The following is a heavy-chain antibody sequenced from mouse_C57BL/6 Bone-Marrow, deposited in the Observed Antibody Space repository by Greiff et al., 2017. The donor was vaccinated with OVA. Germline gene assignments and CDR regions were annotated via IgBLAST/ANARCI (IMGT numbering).Heavy chain of an antibody. CDR1: GYTFTSYG. D-gene: IGHD1-1*01. Sequence: VKLVESGAELARPGASVKLSCKASGYTFTSYGISWVKQRTGQGLEWIGEIYPRSGNTYYNEKFKSKATLTVDKSSSTAYMQLSSLTSEDSAVYYCARSLITTGYFDVWGTGTTVTVSS. CDR3: ARSLITTGYFDV. J-gene: IGHJ1*03. CDR2: IYPRSGNT. V-gene: IGHV1-81*01.